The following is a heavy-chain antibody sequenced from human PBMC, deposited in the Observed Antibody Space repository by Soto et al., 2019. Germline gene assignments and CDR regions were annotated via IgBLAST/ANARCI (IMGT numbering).Heavy chain of an antibody. CDR1: GFTLSGDA. V-gene: IGHV3-21*01. J-gene: IGHJ6*02. D-gene: IGHD3-10*02. CDR3: TRDYVMDV. CDR2: ISTTSTYI. Sequence: EGSLTVKCADSGFTLSGDAMNWVRQAPGKGLEWVSSISTTSTYIYYADSVKGRFTISRDNANNSLHLQMNSLRAEDAGVYYCTRDYVMDVWGQGTT.